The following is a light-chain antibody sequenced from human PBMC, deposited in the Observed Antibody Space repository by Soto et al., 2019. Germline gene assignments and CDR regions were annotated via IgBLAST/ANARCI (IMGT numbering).Light chain of an antibody. CDR1: QRVSSRY. CDR2: GAS. CDR3: QQHVTSPT. V-gene: IGKV3-20*01. Sequence: EIVLTQSPGTLSLSPGERATLSCRASQRVSSRYVAWYQQKPGQAPRLLIYGASSRATGIPDRFSGGESGTDFTLTISRLEPEDFAVYYCQQHVTSPTFGQGTKVEIK. J-gene: IGKJ1*01.